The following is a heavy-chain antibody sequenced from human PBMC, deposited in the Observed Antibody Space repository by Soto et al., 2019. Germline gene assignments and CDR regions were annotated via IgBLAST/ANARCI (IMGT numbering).Heavy chain of an antibody. Sequence: SVKVCCKASGGTFSSYAMRWVRQAPEQGLEWMGGIIPIFGTANYAQKFQGRVTITADEPASTAYMELSSLRSEDTAVYYCASLYYDILTAVYYYYYYLDFWGKGPTVTVSS. V-gene: IGHV1-69*13. CDR3: ASLYYDILTAVYYYYYYLDF. CDR1: GGTFSSYA. D-gene: IGHD3-9*01. CDR2: IIPIFGTA. J-gene: IGHJ6*03.